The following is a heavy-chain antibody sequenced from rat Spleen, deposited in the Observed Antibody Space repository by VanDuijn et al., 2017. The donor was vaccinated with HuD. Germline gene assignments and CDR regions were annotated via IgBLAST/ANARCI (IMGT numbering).Heavy chain of an antibody. CDR2: VTNTGGGT. V-gene: IGHV5-22*01. Sequence: EVQLVESDGGLVQPGRSLKLSCAASGFTFSDYYMAWVRQAPTKGLEWVASVTNTGGGTYYPDSVKGRFTISRDNAKNTLYLQMNSLRSEDTATYYCVRPHSSLYVMDAWGQGASVTVSS. CDR1: GFTFSDYY. CDR3: VRPHSSLYVMDA. D-gene: IGHD1-2*01. J-gene: IGHJ4*01.